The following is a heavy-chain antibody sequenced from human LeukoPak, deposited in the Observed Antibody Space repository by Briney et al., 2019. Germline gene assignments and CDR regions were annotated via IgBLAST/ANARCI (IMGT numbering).Heavy chain of an antibody. CDR3: ARGLGMVAARQFDY. Sequence: GASVKVSCKASGGTFSSYAISWVRQAPGQGLEWMGGIIPIFGTANYAQKFQGRVTITADKSTSTAYMELSSLRSEDTAVYYCARGLGMVAARQFDYWGQGTLVTVSS. J-gene: IGHJ4*02. CDR2: IIPIFGTA. V-gene: IGHV1-69*06. CDR1: GGTFSSYA. D-gene: IGHD2-15*01.